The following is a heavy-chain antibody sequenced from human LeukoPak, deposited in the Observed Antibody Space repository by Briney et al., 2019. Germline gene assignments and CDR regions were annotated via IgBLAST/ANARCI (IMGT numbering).Heavy chain of an antibody. CDR3: ASVPVTARMFFDY. V-gene: IGHV3-48*01. CDR2: ISSSSSTI. D-gene: IGHD6-6*01. J-gene: IGHJ4*02. Sequence: GGSLRLSCAASGFTFSSYSMNWVRQAPGKGLEWVSYISSSSSTIYYADSVKGRFTISRDNAKNSLYPQMNSLRAEDTAVYYCASVPVTARMFFDYWGQGTLVTVSS. CDR1: GFTFSSYS.